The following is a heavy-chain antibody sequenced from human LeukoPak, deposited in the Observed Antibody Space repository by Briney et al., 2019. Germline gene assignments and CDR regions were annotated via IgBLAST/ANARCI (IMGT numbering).Heavy chain of an antibody. D-gene: IGHD4-17*01. CDR3: ARVQGTVTKPPDD. CDR1: GGSISSGSYY. CDR2: IYTSGST. V-gene: IGHV4-61*02. J-gene: IGHJ4*02. Sequence: PSQTLSLTCTVSGGSISSGSYYWSWIRQPAGKGLEWIGRIYTSGSTNYNPSLKSRVTISVDTSKNQFSLKLSSVTAADTAVYYCARVQGTVTKPPDDWGQGTLVTVSS.